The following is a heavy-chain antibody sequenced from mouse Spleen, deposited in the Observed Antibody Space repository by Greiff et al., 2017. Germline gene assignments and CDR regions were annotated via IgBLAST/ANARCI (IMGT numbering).Heavy chain of an antibody. D-gene: IGHD2-4*01. CDR3: ARCLINYYAMDY. CDR1: GYSFTDYN. V-gene: IGHV1-9*01. J-gene: IGHJ4*01. CDR2: ILPGSGST. Sequence: VQLQQSGPELVKPGASVKISCKASGYSFTDYNMNWVKQSNGKSLEWIGEILPGSGSTNYNEKFKGKATFTADTSSNTAYMQLSSLTTEDSAIYYCARCLINYYAMDYWGQGTSVTVSS.